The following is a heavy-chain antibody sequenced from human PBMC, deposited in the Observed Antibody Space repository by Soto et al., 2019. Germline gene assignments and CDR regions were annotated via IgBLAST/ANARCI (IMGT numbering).Heavy chain of an antibody. J-gene: IGHJ5*02. V-gene: IGHV3-23*01. CDR3: AKDRLRQVVAAPGWFDP. D-gene: IGHD2-15*01. Sequence: EVQLLESGGGLVQPGGSLRLSCAASGFTFSSYAMSWVRQAPGKGLEWVSAISGSGGSTYYADSVKGRFTISRDNSKNTLYLQMNSLRAEDTAVYYCAKDRLRQVVAAPGWFDPWGQGTLVTVSS. CDR2: ISGSGGST. CDR1: GFTFSSYA.